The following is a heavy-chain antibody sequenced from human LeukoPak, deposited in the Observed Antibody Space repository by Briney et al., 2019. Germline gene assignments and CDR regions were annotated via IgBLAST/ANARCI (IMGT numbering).Heavy chain of an antibody. D-gene: IGHD6-19*01. Sequence: ASVKVSCKASDYTFTSYGISWVRQPPGQGLEWMGWISAYNGNTNSAHKFQGRVTMTRDTSISTAYMELGTLKSDDTAVYYCARDSGSSGWDPTSYFDYWGQGTLVTVSS. CDR2: ISAYNGNT. V-gene: IGHV1-18*01. CDR3: ARDSGSSGWDPTSYFDY. J-gene: IGHJ4*02. CDR1: DYTFTSYG.